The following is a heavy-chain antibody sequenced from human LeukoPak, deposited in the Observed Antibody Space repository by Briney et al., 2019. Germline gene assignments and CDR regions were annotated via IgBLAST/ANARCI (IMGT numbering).Heavy chain of an antibody. CDR1: GFTLSRYS. CDR2: ISCRATYI. D-gene: IGHD4-17*01. J-gene: IGHJ4*02. Sequence: GXXLGLSCAASGFTLSRYSMNWVRQATGKGLEWVSAISCRATYIFYAYSVNGPFTISIDNAKNSLYLQMNSLRAEDTAVYYCARVSGVYGDGGGYWGQGTLVTVSS. CDR3: ARVSGVYGDGGGY. V-gene: IGHV3-21*01.